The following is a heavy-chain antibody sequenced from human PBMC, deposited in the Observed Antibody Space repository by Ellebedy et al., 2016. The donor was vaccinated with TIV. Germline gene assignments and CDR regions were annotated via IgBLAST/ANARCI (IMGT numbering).Heavy chain of an antibody. J-gene: IGHJ1*01. CDR2: LSNYDRAS. Sequence: GESLKISCAASGFTFSDYAIHWVRHAPGKGLEWVAVLSNYDRASFYAGSVKGRFTISRDTSQSTLYLQLNSLRPEDTAVYYCGRDNSAGQGPFCRQWGQGTLVTVSS. CDR1: GFTFSDYA. CDR3: GRDNSAGQGPFCRQ. D-gene: IGHD3-3*02. V-gene: IGHV3-30-3*01.